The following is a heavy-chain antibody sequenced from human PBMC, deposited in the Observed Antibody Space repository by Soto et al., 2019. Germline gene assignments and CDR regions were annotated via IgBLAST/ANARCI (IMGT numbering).Heavy chain of an antibody. CDR1: GFTFNNYG. CDR3: AKAATVVTLYYFDY. CDR2: ITDSGGST. V-gene: IGHV3-23*01. D-gene: IGHD4-17*01. J-gene: IGHJ4*02. Sequence: PGGSLRLSCAASGFTFNNYGMSWVRQAPGKGLEWVSAITDSGGSTYYADPVKGRFTISRDNSKNTVYLQMNSLRAEDTAVYYCAKAATVVTLYYFDYWGQGTLVT.